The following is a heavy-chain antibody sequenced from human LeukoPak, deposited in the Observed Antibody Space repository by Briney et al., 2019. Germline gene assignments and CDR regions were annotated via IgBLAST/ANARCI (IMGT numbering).Heavy chain of an antibody. CDR3: AKDPPLGYCSSTSCSSMA. J-gene: IGHJ5*02. CDR2: IRYDGSNK. D-gene: IGHD2-2*01. CDR1: GFTFSSYG. Sequence: GGSLRLFCAASGFTFSSYGMHWVRQAPGKGLEWVAFIRYDGSNKYYADSVKGRFTIPRDNSKNTLYLQMNSLRAEDTAVYYCAKDPPLGYCSSTSCSSMAWGQGTLVTVSS. V-gene: IGHV3-30*02.